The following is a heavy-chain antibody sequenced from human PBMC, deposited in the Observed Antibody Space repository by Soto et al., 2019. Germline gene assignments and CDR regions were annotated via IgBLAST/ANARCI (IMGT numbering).Heavy chain of an antibody. CDR3: ARDGYSSGWSLDY. J-gene: IGHJ4*02. CDR2: IIPIFGTA. CDR1: GGTFSSYA. V-gene: IGHV1-69*13. D-gene: IGHD6-19*01. Sequence: SVKVSCKASGGTFSSYAISWVRQAPGQGLEWMGGIIPIFGTANYAQKFQGRVTITADESTSTAYMELSSLRSEDTAVYYCARDGYSSGWSLDYWGQGTLVTVSS.